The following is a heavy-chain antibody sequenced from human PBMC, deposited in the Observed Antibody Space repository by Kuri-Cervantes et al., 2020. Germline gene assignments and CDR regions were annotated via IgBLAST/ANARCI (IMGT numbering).Heavy chain of an antibody. D-gene: IGHD3-16*01. Sequence: GGSLRLSCAASGFIFINYAMTWVRQTEKGLEWVSGISGSGGNTYYADSVKGRFTISRDNSKNTLYLQMNSLRAEDTAVYYCAKDKRFLDIWGQGTMVTVSS. CDR1: GFIFINYA. CDR2: ISGSGGNT. J-gene: IGHJ3*02. CDR3: AKDKRFLDI. V-gene: IGHV3-23*01.